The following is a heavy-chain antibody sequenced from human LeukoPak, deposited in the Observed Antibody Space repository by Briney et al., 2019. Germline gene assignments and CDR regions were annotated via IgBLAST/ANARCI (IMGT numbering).Heavy chain of an antibody. D-gene: IGHD2/OR15-2a*01. J-gene: IGHJ4*02. CDR3: ARDRRGY. CDR1: GYTFTSYD. CDR2: MIPNSGNT. Sequence: ASLKVSCKASGYTFTSYDINWVRHAPGQGREWMGWMIPNSGNTGYTQKSQGSVTMTKDTIIGTRYIELSRLRSHDTGVYYCARDRRGYWGQGTLVSVSS. V-gene: IGHV1-8*01.